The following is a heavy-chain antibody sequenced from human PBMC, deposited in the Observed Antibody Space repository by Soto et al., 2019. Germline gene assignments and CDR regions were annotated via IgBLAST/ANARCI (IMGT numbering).Heavy chain of an antibody. J-gene: IGHJ5*02. CDR2: MNPNSGNT. Sequence: QVQLVQSGAEVKKPGASVKVSCKASGYTFTSYDINWVRQATGQGLEWMGWMNPNSGNTGDAQKFQARVTMTRNTSIRTAYMELSSLRSEDTAVYYCARGYEGHYDFWRFDPWGQGTLVTVSS. CDR3: ARGYEGHYDFWRFDP. CDR1: GYTFTSYD. D-gene: IGHD3-3*01. V-gene: IGHV1-8*01.